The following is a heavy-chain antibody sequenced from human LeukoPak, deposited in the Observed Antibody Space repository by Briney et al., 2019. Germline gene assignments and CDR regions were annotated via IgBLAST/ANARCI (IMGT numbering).Heavy chain of an antibody. V-gene: IGHV4-39*07. CDR1: GGSISSSSYY. CDR2: MYYIGST. CDR3: ARVGRYATMVRGVIQYYYYYYYMDV. J-gene: IGHJ6*03. D-gene: IGHD3-10*01. Sequence: SETLSLTCTVSGGSISSSSYYWGWIRQPPGKGLEWIGSMYYIGSTYYNPSLKSRVTISVDTSKNQFSLKLSSVTAADTAVYYCARVGRYATMVRGVIQYYYYYYYMDVWGKGTTVTVSS.